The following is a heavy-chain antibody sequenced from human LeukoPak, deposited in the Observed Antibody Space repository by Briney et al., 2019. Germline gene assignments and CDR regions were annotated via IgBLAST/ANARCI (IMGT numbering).Heavy chain of an antibody. V-gene: IGHV4-34*01. J-gene: IGHJ6*03. D-gene: IGHD2-2*01. CDR1: GGSFSGYY. CDR3: ASGRTNCSSTSCYYYYYMDV. CDR2: INHSGST. Sequence: SETLSLTCAVYGGSFSGYYWGWIRQPPGKGLEWIGEINHSGSTNYNPSLKSRVTISVGTSQNQFSLKLSSVTAADAAVYYCASGRTNCSSTSCYYYYYMDVWGKGTTVTVSS.